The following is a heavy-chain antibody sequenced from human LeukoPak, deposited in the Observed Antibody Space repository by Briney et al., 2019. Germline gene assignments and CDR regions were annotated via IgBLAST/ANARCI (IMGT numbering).Heavy chain of an antibody. CDR3: ARERWLQSGYFDY. CDR1: GFTFSSYA. D-gene: IGHD4-4*01. CDR2: ISGSGGDT. Sequence: GGSLRLSCAASGFTFSSYAMHWVRQAPGKGLEWVSAISGSGGDTYYADSVKGRFTISRDNSKNTLYLQMNSLRAEDTAVYYCARERWLQSGYFDYWGQGTLVTVSS. J-gene: IGHJ4*02. V-gene: IGHV3-23*01.